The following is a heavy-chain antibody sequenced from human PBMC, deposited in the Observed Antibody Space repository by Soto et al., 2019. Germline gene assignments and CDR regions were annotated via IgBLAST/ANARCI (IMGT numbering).Heavy chain of an antibody. CDR3: ATGGRGYSSSFPRLYFEY. V-gene: IGHV1-69*13. J-gene: IGHJ4*01. Sequence: SVKVSCKASGGTFSSNAISWVRQAPGQGLEWMGGILPIFNTANYAQNFQGRVTITADESTSTSYMELTSLKSEDTAIYYCATGGRGYSSSFPRLYFEYWGHGTLVTVPS. CDR1: GGTFSSNA. CDR2: ILPIFNTA. D-gene: IGHD5-18*01.